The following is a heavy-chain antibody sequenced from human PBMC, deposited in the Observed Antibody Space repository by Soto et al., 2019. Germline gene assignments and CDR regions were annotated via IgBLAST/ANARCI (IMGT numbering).Heavy chain of an antibody. CDR1: GFTFSSYD. J-gene: IGHJ6*03. D-gene: IGHD3-10*01. V-gene: IGHV3-13*01. CDR2: IGTAGDT. Sequence: GGSLRLSCAASGFTFSSYDMHWVRQATGKGLEWVSAIGTAGDTYYPGSVKGRFTISRENAKNSLYLQMNSLRAGDTAVYYCARQSGITYYYGSGSYYKSYYYYMDVWGKGTTVTVSS. CDR3: ARQSGITYYYGSGSYYKSYYYYMDV.